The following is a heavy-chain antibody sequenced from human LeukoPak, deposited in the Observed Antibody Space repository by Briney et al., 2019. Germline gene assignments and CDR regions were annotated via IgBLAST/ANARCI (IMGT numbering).Heavy chain of an antibody. J-gene: IGHJ4*02. CDR3: AKPPYSSGWYDY. CDR1: GFTLSSYA. Sequence: GGSLRLSCAASGFTLSSYAMSWVRQGPGKGLEWVSAISVSGNTYHADSVKGRFTISRDSYKNTLYLQMNSLRAEDAAVYFCAKPPYSSGWYDYWGQGTLVTVSS. CDR2: ISVSGNT. V-gene: IGHV3-23*01. D-gene: IGHD6-19*01.